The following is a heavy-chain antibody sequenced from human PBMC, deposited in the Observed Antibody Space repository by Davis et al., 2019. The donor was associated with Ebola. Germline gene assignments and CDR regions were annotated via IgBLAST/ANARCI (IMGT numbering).Heavy chain of an antibody. J-gene: IGHJ6*02. CDR1: GFTFSSYG. V-gene: IGHV3-30*03. CDR3: AREDRGYSYGYLGYYYYYGMDV. D-gene: IGHD5-18*01. CDR2: ISYDGSNK. Sequence: GGSLRLSCAASGFTFSSYGMHWVRQAPGKGLEWVAVISYDGSNKYYADSVKGRFTISRDNSKNTLYLQMNSLRAEDTAVYYCAREDRGYSYGYLGYYYYYGMDVWGQGTTVTVSS.